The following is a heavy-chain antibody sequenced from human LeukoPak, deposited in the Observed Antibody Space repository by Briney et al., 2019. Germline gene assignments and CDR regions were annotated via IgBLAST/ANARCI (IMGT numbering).Heavy chain of an antibody. J-gene: IGHJ5*02. D-gene: IGHD6-6*01. CDR2: IYYSGST. CDR1: GGSISSHY. CDR3: ARDGALVRGENWFDP. Sequence: SETLSLTCTVSGGSISSHYWSWIRQPPGKGLEWIGYIYYSGSTNYNPSLKSRVTISVDTSKNQFSLKLSSVTAADTAVYYCARDGALVRGENWFDPWGQGTLVTVSS. V-gene: IGHV4-59*11.